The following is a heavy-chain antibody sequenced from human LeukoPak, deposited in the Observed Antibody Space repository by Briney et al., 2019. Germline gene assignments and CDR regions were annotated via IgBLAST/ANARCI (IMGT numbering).Heavy chain of an antibody. Sequence: SETLSLTCTVSGYSISSGYYWGWIRQPPGKGLEWIGSIYHSGSTYYNPSLKSRVTISVDTSKNQFSLKLSSVTAADTAVYYCARDLSRTVTTLGYWGQGTLVTVSS. D-gene: IGHD4-17*01. CDR3: ARDLSRTVTTLGY. CDR1: GYSISSGYY. J-gene: IGHJ4*02. CDR2: IYHSGST. V-gene: IGHV4-38-2*02.